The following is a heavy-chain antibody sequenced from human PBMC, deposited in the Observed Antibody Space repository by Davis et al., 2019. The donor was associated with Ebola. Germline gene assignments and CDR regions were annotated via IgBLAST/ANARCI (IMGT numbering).Heavy chain of an antibody. J-gene: IGHJ1*01. CDR2: LSSSGRTI. CDR1: ASIFSHYE. CDR3: TRAPVYGDYYGEL. D-gene: IGHD4-17*01. Sequence: PGGSLRLSCVASASIFSHYELSRVRQGPGKCLEWISYLSSSGRTIYYADSVKGRFTITRDNARNSVFLQMSRLRVEDKSIYYCTRAPVYGDYYGELWGQGSLVTVSS. V-gene: IGHV3-48*03.